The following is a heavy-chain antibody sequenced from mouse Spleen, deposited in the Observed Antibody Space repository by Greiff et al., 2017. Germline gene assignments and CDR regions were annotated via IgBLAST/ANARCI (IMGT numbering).Heavy chain of an antibody. D-gene: IGHD1-1*02. CDR3: ARQRYDGSYDY. V-gene: IGHV1-50*01. Sequence: VQLQQPGAELVKPGASVKLSCKASGYTFTSYWMQWVKQRPGQGLEWIGEIDPSDSYTNYNQKFKGKATLTVDTSSSTAYMQLSSLTSEDSAVYYCARQRYDGSYDYWGQGTTLTVSS. CDR1: GYTFTSYW. CDR2: IDPSDSYT. J-gene: IGHJ2*01.